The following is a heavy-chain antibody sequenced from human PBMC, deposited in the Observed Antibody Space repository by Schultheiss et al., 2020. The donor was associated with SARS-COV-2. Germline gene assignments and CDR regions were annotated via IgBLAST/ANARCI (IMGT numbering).Heavy chain of an antibody. J-gene: IGHJ1*01. CDR3: ARGGGYGDYPEYFQH. CDR1: GGSVSSGSYY. Sequence: SETLSLTCTVSGGSVSSGSYYWSWIRQPPGKGLEWIGYIYYSGSTYYNPSLKSRVTISVDRSKNQFSLKLSSVTAADTAVYYCARGGGYGDYPEYFQHWGQGTLVTVSS. CDR2: IYYSGST. V-gene: IGHV4-61*01. D-gene: IGHD4-17*01.